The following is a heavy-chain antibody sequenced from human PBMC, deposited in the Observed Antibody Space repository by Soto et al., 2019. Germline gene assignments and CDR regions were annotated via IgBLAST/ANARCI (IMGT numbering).Heavy chain of an antibody. J-gene: IGHJ4*02. CDR1: GFSFGDFY. CDR3: GRETPYDIVPGYSKMYMDS. Sequence: VQLMEAGGGLVRPGGSLRLSCAASGFSFGDFYMNWVRLAPGRGLEWVSFISSSSITTYYADSVRGRFTTSRDNAQKTLYLHMNNLRADDTAVYFWGRETPYDIVPGYSKMYMDSWGPGTQVTV. D-gene: IGHD3-9*01. V-gene: IGHV3-11*01. CDR2: ISSSSITT.